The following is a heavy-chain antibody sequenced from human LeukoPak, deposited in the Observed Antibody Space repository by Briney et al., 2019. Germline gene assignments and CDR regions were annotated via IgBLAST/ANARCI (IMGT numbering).Heavy chain of an antibody. CDR1: GFTFSSYF. Sequence: PGGSLRLSCAASGFTFSSYFMTWVRQAPGKGLEWVSGISGSGADTLYADSVRGQFTISRDNSKNTLYLQMNSLRAEDTAVYYCAKVPPHDDGGYSNPYWGQGTLVTVSS. J-gene: IGHJ4*02. D-gene: IGHD3-22*01. CDR3: AKVPPHDDGGYSNPY. CDR2: ISGSGADT. V-gene: IGHV3-23*01.